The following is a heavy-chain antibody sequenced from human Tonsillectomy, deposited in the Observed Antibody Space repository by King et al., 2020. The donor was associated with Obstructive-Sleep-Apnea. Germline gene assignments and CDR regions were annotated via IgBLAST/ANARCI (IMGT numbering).Heavy chain of an antibody. J-gene: IGHJ3*02. CDR1: VDSIRLRNSY. CDR2: IYYTGMA. D-gene: IGHD6-25*01. CDR3: ARDPQVWAGGRQRLAKAFDI. V-gene: IGHV4-31*03. Sequence: HLHAPVPFLVPPSPPLSLTCPFCVDSIRLRNSYCICLLQTPWTVLYYTGSIYYTGMAYYNPYIKSRFTISVDTSKNQFSLKLSSVTAADTAMYYCARDPQVWAGGRQRLAKAFDIWGQGTMVTVSS.